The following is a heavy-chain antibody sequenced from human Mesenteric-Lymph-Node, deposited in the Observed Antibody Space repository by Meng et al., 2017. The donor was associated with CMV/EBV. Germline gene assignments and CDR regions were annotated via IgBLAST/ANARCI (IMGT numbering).Heavy chain of an antibody. V-gene: IGHV4-59*12. J-gene: IGHJ4*02. CDR2: IHHSGST. Sequence: SETLSLTCTVSGASITSYYWSWIRQPPGKGLECIGYIHHSGSTTYNPSLKSRVTMSVDTSRNQFSLKLSSVTAADTAVYYCARGSTYEPPTLNYWGQGALVTVSS. CDR3: ARGSTYEPPTLNY. D-gene: IGHD2-2*01. CDR1: GASITSYY.